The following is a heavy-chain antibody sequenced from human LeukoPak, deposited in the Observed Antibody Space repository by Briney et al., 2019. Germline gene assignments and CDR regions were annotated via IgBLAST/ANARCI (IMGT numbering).Heavy chain of an antibody. Sequence: GRSLRLSCATSGFSFSSYGMQWVRQAPGKGPEWVAVIWNDGSQKYYGDSVKGRFTISKDNSRKTVNLQMDSLRAEDTAIYYCTRWGAGGLTLDYWGQGVLVTVSS. CDR2: IWNDGSQK. CDR3: TRWGAGGLTLDY. D-gene: IGHD3-16*01. V-gene: IGHV3-33*01. CDR1: GFSFSSYG. J-gene: IGHJ4*02.